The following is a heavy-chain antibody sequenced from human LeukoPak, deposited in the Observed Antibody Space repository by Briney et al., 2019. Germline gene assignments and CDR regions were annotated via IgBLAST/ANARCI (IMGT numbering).Heavy chain of an antibody. D-gene: IGHD3-22*01. V-gene: IGHV1-69*05. CDR2: IIPIFGTA. J-gene: IGHJ5*02. CDR3: ARARSPSSGYLLRDHNWFDP. CDR1: GGTFSSYA. Sequence: SVKVSCKASGGTFSSYAFSWVRQAPGQGLEWMGGIIPIFGTANYAQKFQGRVTITTDESTSTAYMELSSPRSEDTAVYYCARARSPSSGYLLRDHNWFDPWGQGTLVTVSS.